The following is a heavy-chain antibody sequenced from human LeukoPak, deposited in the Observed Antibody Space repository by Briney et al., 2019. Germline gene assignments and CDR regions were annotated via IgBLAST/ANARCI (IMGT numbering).Heavy chain of an antibody. Sequence: EPGGSLRLSCAASGFTFSSYGMHWVRQVPGQGLVWVSHIDGDGRITNYGDSVKGRFTISRDNAKNILYLQMNSLRAEDTAVYYCARDSPRTGPWGQGILVTVSS. CDR2: IDGDGRIT. CDR1: GFTFSSYG. D-gene: IGHD1-1*01. V-gene: IGHV3-74*01. J-gene: IGHJ5*02. CDR3: ARDSPRTGP.